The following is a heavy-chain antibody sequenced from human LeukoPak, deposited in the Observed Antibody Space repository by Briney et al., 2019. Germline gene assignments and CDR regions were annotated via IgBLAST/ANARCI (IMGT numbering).Heavy chain of an antibody. CDR2: IWYDGSNK. J-gene: IGHJ6*02. D-gene: IGHD3-22*01. Sequence: PGGSLRLSCAASGFTFSSYGMHWVRQAPGKGLEWVAVIWYDGSNKYYADSVKGRFTISRDNSKNTLYLQMNSLRAEDTAVYYCAKYMIYYYYGMDVWGQGTTVTVSS. V-gene: IGHV3-33*06. CDR1: GFTFSSYG. CDR3: AKYMIYYYYGMDV.